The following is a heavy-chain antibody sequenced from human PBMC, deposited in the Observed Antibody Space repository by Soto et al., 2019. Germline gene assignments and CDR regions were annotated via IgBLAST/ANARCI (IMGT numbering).Heavy chain of an antibody. Sequence: QVQVEQSGAEVKKPGSSLKVSCKTSGGPFSSQAFNWVRQARGHGLEWMGGIIPLLGSTTYAQKFQDRVTFTADESTSTVYMELRSLRSEDTATYFCARSDGPYFYYVIDVWGRGTTVTVSS. D-gene: IGHD2-21*01. V-gene: IGHV1-69*01. J-gene: IGHJ6*02. CDR2: IIPLLGST. CDR1: GGPFSSQA. CDR3: ARSDGPYFYYVIDV.